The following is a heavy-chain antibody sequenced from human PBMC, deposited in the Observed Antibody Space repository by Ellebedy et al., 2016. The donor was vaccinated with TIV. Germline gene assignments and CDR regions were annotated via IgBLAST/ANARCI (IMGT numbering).Heavy chain of an antibody. Sequence: GESLKISCTASGFLFGDYYMNWIRQAPGKGLEFISYISPSNFYSNYADSVKGRFTISRDNDQKSVYLQMSGLTTEDTAVYYCARDSRYGGADTFYHYGLDVWGHGTTVTVSS. CDR3: ARDSRYGGADTFYHYGLDV. J-gene: IGHJ6*02. V-gene: IGHV3-11*06. CDR1: GFLFGDYY. CDR2: ISPSNFYS. D-gene: IGHD5-12*01.